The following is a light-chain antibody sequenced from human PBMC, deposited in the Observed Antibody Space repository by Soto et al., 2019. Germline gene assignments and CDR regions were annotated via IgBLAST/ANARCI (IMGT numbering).Light chain of an antibody. CDR3: QQYNGLTTWT. CDR2: KAS. J-gene: IGKJ1*01. CDR1: QNINIW. Sequence: DLQMTQSPSTLSASVGDRVTSTCRASQNINIWLAWYQQKPGTAPKLLIYKASTLGSGVPSRFSGNGSGTDFTLTISSLQPDDSATYCCQQYNGLTTWTFGQGTKVE. V-gene: IGKV1-5*03.